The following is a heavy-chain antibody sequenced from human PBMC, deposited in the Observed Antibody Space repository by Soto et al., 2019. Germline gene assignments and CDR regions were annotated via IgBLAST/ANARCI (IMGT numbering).Heavy chain of an antibody. Sequence: SHTLSLTCSLSWDSFSSNSAACNWIRQSPSRGLEWQGRTYYRSKWYNDYAVSVKSRITINPDTSKNQFSLQLNSVNPEDTAVYYCARDRGIADRPNNNWFDPWGQGTLVTVS. CDR1: WDSFSSNSAA. J-gene: IGHJ5*02. CDR2: TYYRSKWYN. D-gene: IGHD6-6*01. V-gene: IGHV6-1*01. CDR3: ARDRGIADRPNNNWFDP.